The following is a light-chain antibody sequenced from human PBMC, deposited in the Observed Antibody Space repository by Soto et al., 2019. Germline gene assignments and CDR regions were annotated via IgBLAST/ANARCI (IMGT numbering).Light chain of an antibody. J-gene: IGKJ1*01. Sequence: DIQMTQSPSTLSASVGDRVTITCRASESISSWLDWYQQKPGKAPKLLIYKASSLESGVPSRFSGSGSGTEFTLTISSLQHDDFATYYCQLSGTFGQGTKVEIK. V-gene: IGKV1-5*03. CDR1: ESISSW. CDR2: KAS. CDR3: QLSGT.